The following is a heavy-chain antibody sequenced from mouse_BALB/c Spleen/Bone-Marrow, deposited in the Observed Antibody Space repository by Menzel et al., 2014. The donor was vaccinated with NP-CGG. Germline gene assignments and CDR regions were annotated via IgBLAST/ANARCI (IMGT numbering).Heavy chain of an antibody. CDR2: IDPASGDT. D-gene: IGHD2-2*01. V-gene: IGHV14-3*02. CDR3: ARVNPWYFDV. Sequence: VQLKESGAELVKPGASVKLSCTASGFNIKDTYIHWVMQRPEQGLAWIGRIDPASGDTKFDPKFQGKATITADTSSNXAYLQVTSLTSEDTAVYYCARVNPWYFDVWGAGTTVTVSS. CDR1: GFNIKDTY. J-gene: IGHJ1*01.